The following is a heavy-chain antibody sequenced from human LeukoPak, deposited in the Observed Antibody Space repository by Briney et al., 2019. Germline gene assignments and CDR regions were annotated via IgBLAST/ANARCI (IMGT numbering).Heavy chain of an antibody. CDR3: AGGWFVAFDI. Sequence: GASVKVSCKASGYTFTSYYMHWVRQAPGQGLEWMGIINPSGGSTSYAQKFQGRVTITTDESTSTAYMELSSLRSEDTAVHYCAGGWFVAFDIWGQGTMVTVSS. CDR2: INPSGGST. D-gene: IGHD2-15*01. CDR1: GYTFTSYY. V-gene: IGHV1-46*01. J-gene: IGHJ3*02.